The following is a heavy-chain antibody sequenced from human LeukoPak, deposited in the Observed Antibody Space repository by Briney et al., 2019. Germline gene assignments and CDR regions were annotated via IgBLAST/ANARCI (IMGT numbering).Heavy chain of an antibody. J-gene: IGHJ4*02. CDR3: ARAKGYSGYDLLALDY. D-gene: IGHD5-12*01. V-gene: IGHV3-30*03. CDR2: ISYDGSNK. Sequence: PGGSLRLSCAASGFTVRNNYMSWVRQAPGKGLEWVAVISYDGSNKYYADSVKGRFTISRDNSKNTLYLQMNSLRAEDTAVYYCARAKGYSGYDLLALDYWGQGTLVTVSS. CDR1: GFTVRNNY.